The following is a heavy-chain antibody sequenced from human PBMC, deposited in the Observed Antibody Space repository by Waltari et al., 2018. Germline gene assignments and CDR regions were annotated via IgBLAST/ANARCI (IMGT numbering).Heavy chain of an antibody. V-gene: IGHV4-31*03. J-gene: IGHJ1*01. D-gene: IGHD3-10*01. CDR1: GGSISSGGYY. CDR2: IYSSGST. CDR3: ARGEYYGREYFQH. Sequence: QVQLQESGPGLVKPSQTLSLTCTVSGGSISSGGYYWSWIRQHPGKGLEWIGYIYSSGSTYCNPSLKSRVTIAVDTSKNQFSLKLSSVTAADTAVYYCARGEYYGREYFQHWGQGTLVTVSS.